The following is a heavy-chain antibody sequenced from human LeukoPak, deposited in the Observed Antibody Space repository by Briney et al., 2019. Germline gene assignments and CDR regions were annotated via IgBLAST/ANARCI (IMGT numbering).Heavy chain of an antibody. J-gene: IGHJ5*02. Sequence: SETLSLTCTVSGGSISSYYWSWIRQPPGKGLEWIGYIYYSGSTNYNPSLKSRVTISVDTSKNQFSLKLSSVTAADTAVYYCARANLLGGFDPWGQGTLVTVSS. CDR3: ARANLLGGFDP. CDR2: IYYSGST. CDR1: GGSISSYY. V-gene: IGHV4-59*01. D-gene: IGHD3-16*01.